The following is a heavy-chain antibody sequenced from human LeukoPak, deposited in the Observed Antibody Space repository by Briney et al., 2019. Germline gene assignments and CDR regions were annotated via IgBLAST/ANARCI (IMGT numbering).Heavy chain of an antibody. V-gene: IGHV3-7*01. CDR3: ARTPSGVAFDM. CDR2: RKPDGSEI. CDR1: GFIFSNYW. J-gene: IGHJ3*02. D-gene: IGHD3-10*01. Sequence: GGSLRLSCAASGFIFSNYWMSWVRQAPGKGLEWVANRKPDGSEIYYVDSVKGRFTISRDNAKNSLYLQMNNLSPEDTAIYYCARTPSGVAFDMWGQGTMVTVSS.